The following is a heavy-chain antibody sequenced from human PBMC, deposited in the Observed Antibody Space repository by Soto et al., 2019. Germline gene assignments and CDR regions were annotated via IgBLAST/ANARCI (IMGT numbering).Heavy chain of an antibody. V-gene: IGHV4-30-2*01. D-gene: IGHD1-26*01. CDR1: GGSISSGGYS. J-gene: IGHJ4*02. Sequence: SETLSLTCAVSGGSISSGGYSWSWIRQPPGKGLEWIGYIYHSGSTYYNPSLKSRVTISVDRSKNQFSLKLSSVTAADTAVYYCARGTEELLYPRYYFDYWGQGTLVTVSS. CDR3: ARGTEELLYPRYYFDY. CDR2: IYHSGST.